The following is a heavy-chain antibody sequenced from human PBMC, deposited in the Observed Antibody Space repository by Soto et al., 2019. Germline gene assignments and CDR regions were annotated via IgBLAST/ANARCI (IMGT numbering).Heavy chain of an antibody. J-gene: IGHJ6*02. Sequence: GGSLRLSCAVSGFTFTSYAMTWVRQAPGKGLEWVSAISGSGGSEFYADSVKGRFTISRDNSKNTLYLQMKSLRVEDTALYYCAKGDTTMITDYYAMGVWGQGTTVTVSS. CDR3: AKGDTTMITDYYAMGV. D-gene: IGHD5-18*01. V-gene: IGHV3-23*01. CDR1: GFTFTSYA. CDR2: ISGSGGSE.